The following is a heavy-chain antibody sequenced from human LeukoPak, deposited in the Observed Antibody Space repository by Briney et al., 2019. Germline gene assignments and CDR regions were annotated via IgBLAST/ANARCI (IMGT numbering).Heavy chain of an antibody. D-gene: IGHD6-13*01. CDR3: ARTRYSSSWYPTYFDY. CDR1: GFTFSSYS. V-gene: IGHV3-21*04. CDR2: ISSSSSYI. J-gene: IGHJ4*02. Sequence: GGSLRLSCAASGFTFSSYSMNWVRQAPGKGLEWVSSISSSSSYIYYADSVKGRFTISRDNAKNSLYLQMNSLRAEDTAMYYCARTRYSSSWYPTYFDYWGQGTLVTVSS.